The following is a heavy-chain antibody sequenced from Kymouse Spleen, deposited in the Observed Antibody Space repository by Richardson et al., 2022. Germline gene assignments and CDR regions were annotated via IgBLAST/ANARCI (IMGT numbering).Heavy chain of an antibody. CDR1: GFTFSSYW. V-gene: IGHV3-74*01. Sequence: EVQLVESGGGLVQPGGSLRLSCAASGFTFSSYWMHWVRQAPGKGLVWVSRINSDGSSTSYADSVKGRFTISRDNAKNTLYLQMNSLRAEDTAVYYCARGDSSSWYYYYYGMDVWGQGTTVTVSS. CDR3: ARGDSSSWYYYYYGMDV. CDR2: INSDGSST. D-gene: IGHD6-13*01. J-gene: IGHJ6*02.